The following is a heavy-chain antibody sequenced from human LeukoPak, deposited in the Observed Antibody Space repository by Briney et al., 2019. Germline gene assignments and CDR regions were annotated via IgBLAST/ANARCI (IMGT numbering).Heavy chain of an antibody. CDR2: IYTSGST. CDR1: GGSISSYY. V-gene: IGHV4-4*07. D-gene: IGHD4-17*01. J-gene: IGHJ3*02. CDR3: AREKDDYGDYVAFDI. Sequence: PSETLSLTCTVSGGSISSYYWSWIRQPAGKGLEWIGRIYTSGSTNYNPSLKSRVTMSVDTSKNQFSLKLSSVTAADTAAYYCAREKDDYGDYVAFDIWGQGTMVTVSS.